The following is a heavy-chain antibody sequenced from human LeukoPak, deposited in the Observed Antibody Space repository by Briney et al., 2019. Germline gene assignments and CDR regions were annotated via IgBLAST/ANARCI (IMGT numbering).Heavy chain of an antibody. J-gene: IGHJ6*02. D-gene: IGHD3-9*01. CDR2: INPNSGGT. Sequence: GASVRVSCKASGYTFTGYYMHWVRQAPGQGLEWMGWINPNSGGTNYAKKFQGRVTMTRDTSTSTVYMELSSLRSEDTAVYYCARGAYYDILTGYLYYGMDVWGQGTTVTVSS. CDR3: ARGAYYDILTGYLYYGMDV. CDR1: GYTFTGYY. V-gene: IGHV1-2*02.